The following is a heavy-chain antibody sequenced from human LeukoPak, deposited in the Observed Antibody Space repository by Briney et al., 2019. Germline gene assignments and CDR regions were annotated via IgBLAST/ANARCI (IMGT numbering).Heavy chain of an antibody. CDR1: GFTFSSYA. CDR3: ARDGARYYFDY. V-gene: IGHV3-30-3*01. Sequence: GGSLRLSCAASGFTFSSYAMHWVRQAPGKGLEWVAVISYDGSNRYYADSVKGRFTISRVNSKNTLYLQMNSLRAEDTAVYYCARDGARYYFDYWGQGTLVTVSS. J-gene: IGHJ4*02. D-gene: IGHD1-26*01. CDR2: ISYDGSNR.